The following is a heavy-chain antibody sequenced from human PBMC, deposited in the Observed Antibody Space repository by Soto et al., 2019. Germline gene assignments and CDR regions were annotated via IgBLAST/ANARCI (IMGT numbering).Heavy chain of an antibody. Sequence: QVQLVQSGAELRKPGASVKVSCKAYGYSFSSYGINWVRQASGQGLERMGWINTYNGNSNYAQKFEDRVIMSTATSTNTVYMELRSLKSADTAIYYCARDRLRGYDSSGFYTWGQGTLVTVSS. D-gene: IGHD3-22*01. J-gene: IGHJ5*02. CDR1: GYSFSSYG. V-gene: IGHV1-18*01. CDR3: ARDRLRGYDSSGFYT. CDR2: INTYNGNS.